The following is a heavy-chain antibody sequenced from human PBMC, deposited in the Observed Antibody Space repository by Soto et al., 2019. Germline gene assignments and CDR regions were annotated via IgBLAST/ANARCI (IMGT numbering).Heavy chain of an antibody. J-gene: IGHJ5*02. CDR1: GFMFDSYA. CDR3: TREVVVAVVVAASPGTQKWFDP. V-gene: IGHV3-48*02. CDR2: ISPGGDRI. D-gene: IGHD2-15*01. Sequence: EVQLVESGGGLVQPGGSLRLSCVASGFMFDSYAMNWVRQAPGKGLEWVSYISPGGDRIYYAESLKGRITISRDNARNSLSLQMNILSDEDTAVYYCTREVVVAVVVAASPGTQKWFDPWGQGTLVTVSS.